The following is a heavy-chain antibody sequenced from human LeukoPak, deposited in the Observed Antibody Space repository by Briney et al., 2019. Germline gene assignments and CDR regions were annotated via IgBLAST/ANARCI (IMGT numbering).Heavy chain of an antibody. CDR1: GFTFSSYE. V-gene: IGHV3-48*03. D-gene: IGHD3-16*02. Sequence: GGSLRLSCAASGFTFSSYEMNWVRQAPGKGLEWVSYISSSGSTIYYADSVKGRFTISRDNDKSSLYLQMDSLRAEDTAVYYCARSGYDYVWGSYRLRRLVDYWGQGTLVTVSS. CDR3: ARSGYDYVWGSYRLRRLVDY. J-gene: IGHJ4*02. CDR2: ISSSGSTI.